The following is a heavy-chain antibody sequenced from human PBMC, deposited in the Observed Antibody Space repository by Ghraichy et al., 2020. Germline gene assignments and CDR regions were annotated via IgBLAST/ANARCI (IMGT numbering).Heavy chain of an antibody. J-gene: IGHJ4*02. V-gene: IGHV4-4*07. Sequence: SETLSLTCTVSDGSISSSYWSWIRQPAGKGLEWIGRIYTSGSTNYNPSLKSRVSMSIDTSKNQFSLKLRSVTAADTAVYYCARLAVAGITWGQGTLVTVSS. CDR1: DGSISSSY. D-gene: IGHD6-19*01. CDR3: ARLAVAGIT. CDR2: IYTSGST.